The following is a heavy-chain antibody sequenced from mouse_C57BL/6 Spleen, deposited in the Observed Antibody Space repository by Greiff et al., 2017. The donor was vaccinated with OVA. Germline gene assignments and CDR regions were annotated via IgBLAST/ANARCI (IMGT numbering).Heavy chain of an antibody. V-gene: IGHV1-80*01. D-gene: IGHD2-4*01. CDR1: GYAFSSYW. J-gene: IGHJ3*01. CDR3: ASGSHYYDYDQFAY. CDR2: IYPGDGDT. Sequence: VQLQQSGAELVKPGASVKISCKASGYAFSSYWMNWVKQRPGKGLEWIGQIYPGDGDTNYNGKFKGKATLTADKSSSTAYMQLSSLTSEDSAVYFCASGSHYYDYDQFAYWGQGTLVTVSA.